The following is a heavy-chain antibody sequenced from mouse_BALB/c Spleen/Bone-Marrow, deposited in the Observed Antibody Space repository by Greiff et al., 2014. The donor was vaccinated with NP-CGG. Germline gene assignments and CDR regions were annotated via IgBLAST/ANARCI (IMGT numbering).Heavy chain of an antibody. V-gene: IGHV5-4*02. J-gene: IGHJ3*01. CDR3: ARGGGNYEGAWFAY. CDR1: GFTFSDYY. D-gene: IGHD2-1*01. CDR2: ISDGGSYT. Sequence: EVQVVESGGGLVKPGGSLKLSCAASGFTFSDYYMYWVRQTPEKRLEWVATISDGGSYTYYPDSVKGRFTISRDNAKNNLYLQMSSLKSEDTAMYYGARGGGNYEGAWFAYWGQGTLVAVSA.